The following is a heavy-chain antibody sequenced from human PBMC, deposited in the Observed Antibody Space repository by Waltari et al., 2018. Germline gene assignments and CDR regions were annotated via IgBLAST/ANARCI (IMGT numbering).Heavy chain of an antibody. CDR1: GITVSSTY. CDR3: AREINDYGDYRSY. J-gene: IGHJ4*02. CDR2: IYSGGST. V-gene: IGHV3-66*02. D-gene: IGHD4-17*01. Sequence: EVQLVESGGGLVQPGGSLRTSCAAPGITVSSTYLSCVRQAPGKGLEWVSVIYSGGSTYYADSVKGRFTISRDNSKNTLYLQMNSLRAEDTAVYYCAREINDYGDYRSYWGQGTLVTVSS.